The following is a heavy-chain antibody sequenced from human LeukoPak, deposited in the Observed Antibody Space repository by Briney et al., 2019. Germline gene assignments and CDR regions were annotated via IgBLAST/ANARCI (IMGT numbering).Heavy chain of an antibody. CDR2: ISSGSRAV. V-gene: IGHV3-48*01. CDR3: ARDPPPANPAFDI. Sequence: PGGPLRPSGAAPGFTFSSYAMSWVRQAPGKGLKWVSYISSGSRAVSYADSVKGRFTISRDNAKNSLYLQMDSLRADDTAVYYCARDPPPANPAFDIWGQGTMVTVSS. CDR1: GFTFSSYA. J-gene: IGHJ3*02. D-gene: IGHD4/OR15-4a*01.